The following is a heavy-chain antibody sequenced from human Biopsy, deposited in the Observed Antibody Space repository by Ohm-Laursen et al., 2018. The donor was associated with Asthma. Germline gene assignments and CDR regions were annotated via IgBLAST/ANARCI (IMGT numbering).Heavy chain of an antibody. V-gene: IGHV1-2*06. CDR2: INPNTGGT. Sequence: GSSVKVSCKASGHTFTAYFIHWVRQAPGQGLEWMGRINPNTGGTDYAQQFQGRVTMTRDTSISTAYMELNRLTSDDTAVYYCARLTYGSGSDYFDYWGQGALVTVSS. J-gene: IGHJ4*02. CDR1: GHTFTAYF. CDR3: ARLTYGSGSDYFDY. D-gene: IGHD3-10*01.